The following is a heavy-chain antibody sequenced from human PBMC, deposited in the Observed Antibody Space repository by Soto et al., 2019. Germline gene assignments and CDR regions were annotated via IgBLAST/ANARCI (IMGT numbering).Heavy chain of an antibody. CDR3: ARGYYDSNGQSNTFDI. Sequence: SETLSLTCTVSGASISSSYWSWIRQSPGKGLEWIGYVYYSGSTNYNPSLKSRVTMSVDTSKNQFSLKLSSVTAADTAMYYCARGYYDSNGQSNTFDIWGQGTMVTVSS. J-gene: IGHJ3*02. CDR2: VYYSGST. D-gene: IGHD3-22*01. V-gene: IGHV4-59*01. CDR1: GASISSSY.